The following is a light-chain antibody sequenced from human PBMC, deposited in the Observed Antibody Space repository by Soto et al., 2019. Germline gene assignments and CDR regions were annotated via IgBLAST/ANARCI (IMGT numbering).Light chain of an antibody. J-gene: IGKJ3*01. CDR1: HDITSY. Sequence: DIQMTQSPSSLSASVGDRVTITCQASHDITSYLNWYQHKPGKAPKLLIYDASIWEAGVPSRFSRSGSATDFPFTIICLQPEDVATYYCQKCDYLPIFGPGTTVDFK. V-gene: IGKV1-33*01. CDR3: QKCDYLPI. CDR2: DAS.